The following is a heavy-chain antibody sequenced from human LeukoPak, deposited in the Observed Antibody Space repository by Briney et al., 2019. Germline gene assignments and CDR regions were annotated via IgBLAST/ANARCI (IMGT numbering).Heavy chain of an antibody. V-gene: IGHV4-39*07. J-gene: IGHJ4*02. CDR2: IYYSGST. D-gene: IGHD6-19*01. CDR1: GGSISSYY. CDR3: VSNTGYSSGWYGPAGY. Sequence: SETLSLTCTVSGGSISSYYWGWIRQPPGKGLEWIGSIYYSGSTYYNPSLKSRVTISVDTSKNQFSLKLSSVTAADTAVYYCVSNTGYSSGWYGPAGYWGQGTLVTVSS.